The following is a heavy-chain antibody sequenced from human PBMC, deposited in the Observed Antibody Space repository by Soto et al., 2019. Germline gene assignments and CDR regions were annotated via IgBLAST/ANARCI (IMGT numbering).Heavy chain of an antibody. CDR1: GGSISSSSYY. D-gene: IGHD6-13*01. CDR2: IYYSGST. V-gene: IGHV4-39*01. J-gene: IGHJ3*02. Sequence: PSETLSLTCTVSGGSISSSSYYWGWIRQPPGKGLEWIGSIYYSGSTYYNPSLKSRVTISVDTSKNQFSLKLSSVTAADTAVYYCASMRQQLVRGDAFDIWGQGTMVTVSS. CDR3: ASMRQQLVRGDAFDI.